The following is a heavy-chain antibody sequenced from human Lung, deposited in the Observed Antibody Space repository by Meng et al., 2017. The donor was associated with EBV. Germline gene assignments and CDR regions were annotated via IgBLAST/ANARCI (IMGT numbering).Heavy chain of an antibody. D-gene: IGHD3-22*01. Sequence: QVQLQEPGPGLVKPSATLSLPCAVSGYSISSTNWWGWIRQPPGKGLGWIGYIYYSGSTSYNPSLKSRVTMSVDTSKNQFSLNLNSVTAVDTAVYYCARNVPGTSAYYDWGQGTLVTVSS. CDR3: ARNVPGTSAYYD. CDR2: IYYSGST. CDR1: GYSISSTNW. J-gene: IGHJ4*02. V-gene: IGHV4-28*01.